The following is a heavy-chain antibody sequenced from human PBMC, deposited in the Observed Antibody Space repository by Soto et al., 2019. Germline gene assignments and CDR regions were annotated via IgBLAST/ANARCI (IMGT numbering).Heavy chain of an antibody. CDR2: ISSSSSYT. V-gene: IGHV3-11*06. Sequence: TGGSLRLSCAASGFTFSDYYMSWIRQAPGKGLEWVSYISSSSSYTNYADSVKGRFTISRDNAKNSLYLQMNSLRAEDTAVYYCARTSSSWINWFDPWGQGTQVTVSS. CDR1: GFTFSDYY. J-gene: IGHJ5*02. D-gene: IGHD6-13*01. CDR3: ARTSSSWINWFDP.